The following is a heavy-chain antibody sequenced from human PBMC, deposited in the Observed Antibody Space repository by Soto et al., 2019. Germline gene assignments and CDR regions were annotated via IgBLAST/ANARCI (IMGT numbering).Heavy chain of an antibody. CDR2: ISNDGSNK. D-gene: IGHD2-15*01. V-gene: IGHV3-30-3*01. Sequence: VQLVESGGGVVQPGRSLRLSCAASGFTFSSYAMQWVREAPGKGLEWVAIISNDGSNKYYADSVKGRFTISRDNSKNTLYLQMNSLRAEDTAVYYCARAPYCSGGNCYSGYFDYWGQGTLVTVSS. CDR3: ARAPYCSGGNCYSGYFDY. CDR1: GFTFSSYA. J-gene: IGHJ4*02.